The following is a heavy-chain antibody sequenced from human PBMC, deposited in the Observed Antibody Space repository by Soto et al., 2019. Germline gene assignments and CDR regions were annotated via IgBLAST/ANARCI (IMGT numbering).Heavy chain of an antibody. CDR3: ARAHRDYYGSGSYLPY. J-gene: IGHJ4*02. V-gene: IGHV4-61*01. D-gene: IGHD3-10*01. CDR2: IYYSGST. Sequence: SETLSLTCTVSGGSVSSGSYYWSWIRQPPGKGLEWIGYIYYSGSTNYNPSLKSRVTISVDTSKNQFSLKLSSVTATDTAVYYCARAHRDYYGSGSYLPYWGQGTLVTVSS. CDR1: GGSVSSGSYY.